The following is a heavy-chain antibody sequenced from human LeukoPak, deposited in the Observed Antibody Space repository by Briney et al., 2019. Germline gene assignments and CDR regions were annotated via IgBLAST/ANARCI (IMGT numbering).Heavy chain of an antibody. J-gene: IGHJ4*02. CDR2: IYRSGST. Sequence: SETLSLTCAVSGGSINSGDHSWSWIRQPPGKGLEWIGYIYRSGSTYYNPSLKSRVSISIDRFNNQFSLRLTSVTAADTAVYYCARGASYGRSDFDFWGRGTLVIVSS. V-gene: IGHV4-30-2*01. CDR1: GGSINSGDHS. CDR3: ARGASYGRSDFDF. D-gene: IGHD1-26*01.